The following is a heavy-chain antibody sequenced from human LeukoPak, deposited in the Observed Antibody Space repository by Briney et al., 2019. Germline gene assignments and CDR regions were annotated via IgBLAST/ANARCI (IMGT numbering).Heavy chain of an antibody. CDR3: ARPGGTGWYYFDY. Sequence: GESLKISCKGSGYSFTSYWIGRGRQMPGKGPEWMGIINPGDSETRYSPSFQGQVTISADKSISTAYLQWSSLKASDTAMYYCARPGGTGWYYFDYWGQGTLVTVSS. V-gene: IGHV5-51*01. J-gene: IGHJ4*02. D-gene: IGHD6-19*01. CDR1: GYSFTSYW. CDR2: INPGDSET.